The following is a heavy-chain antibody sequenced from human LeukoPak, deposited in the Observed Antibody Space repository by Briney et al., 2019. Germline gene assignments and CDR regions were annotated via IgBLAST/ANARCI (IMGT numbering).Heavy chain of an antibody. Sequence: GGSLRLSCAASGFTFSSYEMNWVRQAPGKGLEWVSYISSSGSTIYYADSVKGRFTISRDNAKNSLYLQMNSLRAEDTAVYYCARDMVVNGGSSYWGQGTLVTVSS. CDR3: ARDMVVNGGSSY. J-gene: IGHJ4*02. V-gene: IGHV3-48*03. CDR2: ISSSGSTI. CDR1: GFTFSSYE. D-gene: IGHD1-26*01.